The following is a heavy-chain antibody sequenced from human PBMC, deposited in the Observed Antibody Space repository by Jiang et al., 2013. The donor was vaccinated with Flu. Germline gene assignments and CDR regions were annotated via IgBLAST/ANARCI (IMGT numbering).Heavy chain of an antibody. D-gene: IGHD3-10*01. CDR1: GYTFTDYY. CDR2: INPNSGGT. J-gene: IGHJ6*02. CDR3: VRGSHYYGSGTYLMDV. V-gene: IGHV1-2*06. Sequence: GAEVKKPGASVKVSCKASGYTFTDYYMHWVRQAPGQGLEWMGRINPNSGGTNYAQKFQGRVTLTRDTSISTAYMELSSLRSDDTAMYYCVRGSHYYGSGTYLMDVWGQGTTVTVSS.